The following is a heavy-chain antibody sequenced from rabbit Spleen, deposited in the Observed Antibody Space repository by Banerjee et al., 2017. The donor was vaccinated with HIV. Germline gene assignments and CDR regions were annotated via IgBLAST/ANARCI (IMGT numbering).Heavy chain of an antibody. V-gene: IGHV1S40*01. CDR2: IDVSGGSTT. Sequence: QSLEEYGGDLVKPGASLTLTCKASGLDFSSSYWICWVRQAPGKGLEWIACIDVSGGSTTHYASWAKGRFTVSKTSSTTATLQMTSLTVADTATYFCARDDYDSGWYFNLWGPGTLVTVS. CDR3: ARDDYDSGWYFNL. D-gene: IGHD1-1*01. J-gene: IGHJ4*01. CDR1: GLDFSSSYW.